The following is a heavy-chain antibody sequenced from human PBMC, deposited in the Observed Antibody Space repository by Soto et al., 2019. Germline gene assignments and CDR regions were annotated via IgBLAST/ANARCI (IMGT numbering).Heavy chain of an antibody. Sequence: GGSLRLSCAASGFSLSSYWTNWVRQAPGKGLEWVANIKQDGSEKYYVDSVKGRFTISRDNAKNSLYLQMNSLRAEDTAVYYCARAIAAAGSYWGQGTLVTVSS. CDR2: IKQDGSEK. CDR1: GFSLSSYW. J-gene: IGHJ4*02. V-gene: IGHV3-7*05. CDR3: ARAIAAAGSY. D-gene: IGHD6-13*01.